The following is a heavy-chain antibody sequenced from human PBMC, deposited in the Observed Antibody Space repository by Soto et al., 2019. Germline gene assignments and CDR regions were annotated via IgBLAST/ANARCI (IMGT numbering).Heavy chain of an antibody. CDR2: IYPGDSNT. Sequence: PGESLKISCKGSGFSFISYYIAWVRQMPGKGLEWMGIIYPGDSNTRYSPSFQGQVTMSADKSITTAYLQWSSLKASDTAMYYCVTSVGARNHWGQGTLVTVSS. J-gene: IGHJ5*02. CDR1: GFSFISYY. CDR3: VTSVGARNH. V-gene: IGHV5-51*01. D-gene: IGHD1-26*01.